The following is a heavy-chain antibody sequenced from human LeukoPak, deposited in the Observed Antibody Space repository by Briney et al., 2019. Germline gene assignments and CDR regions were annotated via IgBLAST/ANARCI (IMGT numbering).Heavy chain of an antibody. Sequence: GASVKVSCKASVYTFTGYYMHWVRQAPGQGLEWMGWINPNSGGTNYAQNFQGRVTMTRDTSINTAYMELSRLRSDDTAVYYCARDLMVRGPMDVWGKGTTVTVSS. V-gene: IGHV1-2*02. J-gene: IGHJ6*03. CDR2: INPNSGGT. CDR1: VYTFTGYY. CDR3: ARDLMVRGPMDV. D-gene: IGHD3-10*01.